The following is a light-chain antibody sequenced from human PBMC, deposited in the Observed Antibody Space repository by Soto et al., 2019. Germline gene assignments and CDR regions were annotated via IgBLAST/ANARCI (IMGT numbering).Light chain of an antibody. V-gene: IGKV1-5*03. CDR3: QQYNNWPS. J-gene: IGKJ1*01. CDR2: EAS. CDR1: ENVNGH. Sequence: IQMTQSPNTLSASVGDSVAVTCRASENVNGHLAWYQQKPGKAPKLLIYEASILESGVPSRFSGSGFGTEFTLTINGLLPEDFVTYYCQQYNNWPSFSQGTKVDIK.